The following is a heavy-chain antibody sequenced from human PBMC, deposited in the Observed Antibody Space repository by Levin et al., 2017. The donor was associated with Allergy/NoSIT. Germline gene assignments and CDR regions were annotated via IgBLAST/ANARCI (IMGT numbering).Heavy chain of an antibody. D-gene: IGHD3-10*01. V-gene: IGHV3-74*01. CDR3: AGGGFNYGWGAY. CDR2: INSDGSTT. J-gene: IGHJ4*02. Sequence: LSLTCAASGFMFSDYWMHWVRQAPGKGLVWVSRINSDGSTTNYADSVKGRFTISRDNAKNTLYLQMNNLRAEDTAIYYCAGGGFNYGWGAYWGQGTLVTVSS. CDR1: GFMFSDYW.